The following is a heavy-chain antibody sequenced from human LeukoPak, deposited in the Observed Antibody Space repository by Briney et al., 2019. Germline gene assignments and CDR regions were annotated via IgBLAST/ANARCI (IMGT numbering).Heavy chain of an antibody. CDR1: GGSISSYY. J-gene: IGHJ4*02. CDR3: AVCSSSWLFDY. CDR2: IYYSGST. Sequence: PSETLSLTYTVSGGSISSYYWGWIRQPPGKGLEWIGSIYYSGSTYYNPSLKSRVTISVDTSKNQFSLKLSSVTAADTAVYYCAVCSSSWLFDYWGQGTLVTVSS. V-gene: IGHV4-39*01. D-gene: IGHD6-13*01.